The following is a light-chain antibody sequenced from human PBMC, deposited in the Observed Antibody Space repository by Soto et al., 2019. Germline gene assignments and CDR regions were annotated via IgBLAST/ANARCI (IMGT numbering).Light chain of an antibody. Sequence: QSVLTQPPSASGSPGQSVTISCTGTSGDVGGYNYVSWYQQHPGKAPKLMIFEVSEWPSGVPDRFSASKSGNTASLTVSGLQAEDEADYYCSSYAGSNWYVFGTGTRSPS. J-gene: IGLJ1*01. CDR1: SGDVGGYNY. CDR3: SSYAGSNWYV. CDR2: EVS. V-gene: IGLV2-8*01.